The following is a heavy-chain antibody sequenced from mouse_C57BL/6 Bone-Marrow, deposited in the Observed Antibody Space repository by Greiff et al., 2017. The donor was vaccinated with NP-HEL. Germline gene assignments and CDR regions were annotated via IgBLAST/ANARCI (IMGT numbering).Heavy chain of an antibody. V-gene: IGHV3-6*01. Sequence: VQLQQSGPGLVKPSQSLSLTCSVTGYSITSGYYWNWIRQFPGNKLEWMGYISYDGSNNYNPSLKNRISITRDTSKNQFFLKLNSVTTEDTATYYCARKGGYGGAMDYWGQGTSVTVSS. CDR2: ISYDGSN. CDR3: ARKGGYGGAMDY. J-gene: IGHJ4*01. D-gene: IGHD2-2*01. CDR1: GYSITSGYY.